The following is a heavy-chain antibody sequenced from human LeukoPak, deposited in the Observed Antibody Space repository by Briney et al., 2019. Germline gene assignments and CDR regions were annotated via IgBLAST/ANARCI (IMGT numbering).Heavy chain of an antibody. V-gene: IGHV1-8*03. D-gene: IGHD6-19*01. Sequence: ASVKVSCKASGYTFTSYDINWVRQATGQGLEWMGWMNPISGNTGYAQKFQGRVTITRNTSISTAYMELSSLRSEDTAVYYCARGGTKGPRNSGEGYWGQGTLVTVSS. CDR2: MNPISGNT. CDR1: GYTFTSYD. CDR3: ARGGTKGPRNSGEGY. J-gene: IGHJ4*02.